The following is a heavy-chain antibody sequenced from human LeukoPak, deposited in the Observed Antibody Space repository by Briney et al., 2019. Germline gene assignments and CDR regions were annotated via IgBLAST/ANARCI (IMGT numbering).Heavy chain of an antibody. CDR1: GGSISSGGYY. V-gene: IGHV4-30-2*01. Sequence: PSQTLSLTCTVSGGSISSGGYYWSWIRQPPGKGLEWIGYIYHSGSTYYNPSLKSRVTISVDRSKNQFSLKLSSVTAADTAVYHCARDVLWFVELITPGDPWCLVTLVTVST. J-gene: IGHJ5*02. CDR2: IYHSGST. D-gene: IGHD3-10*01. CDR3: ARDVLWFVELITPGDP.